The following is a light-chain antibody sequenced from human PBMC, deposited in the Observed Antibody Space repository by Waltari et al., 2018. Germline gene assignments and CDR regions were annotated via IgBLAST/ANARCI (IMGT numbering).Light chain of an antibody. V-gene: IGLV5-45*03. J-gene: IGLJ2*01. CDR1: SGLNVGSSR. CDR3: MIWHNNAVV. CDR2: YKSDSDT. Sequence: QAVLTQPSSLSASPGASASLTCTLRSGLNVGSSRIYWSQHTPWSPPQYLLRYKSDSDTHQDSRVPRRFSGSKDASANAGILLISGLQSEDEADYYCMIWHNNAVVFGGGTTLTVL.